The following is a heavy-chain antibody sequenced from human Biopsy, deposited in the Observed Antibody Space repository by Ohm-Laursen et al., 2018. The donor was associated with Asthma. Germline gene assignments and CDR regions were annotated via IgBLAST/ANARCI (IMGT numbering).Heavy chain of an antibody. CDR1: GVSIRSYY. J-gene: IGHJ4*02. CDR3: AGFCSGGNCPDH. D-gene: IGHD2-15*01. V-gene: IGHV4-59*01. CDR2: IHYSGST. Sequence: SETLSLTCTVSGVSIRSYYWTRIRQPPGKGLEWIGNIHYSGSTCSNPSLKSRVTISVDTSKKQISLRLSSVIAADTAVYYCAGFCSGGNCPDHWGQGTLVTVSS.